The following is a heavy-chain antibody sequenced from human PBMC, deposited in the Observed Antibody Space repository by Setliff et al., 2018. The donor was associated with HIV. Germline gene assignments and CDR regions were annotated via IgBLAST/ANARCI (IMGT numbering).Heavy chain of an antibody. CDR1: GYSISSGYY. Sequence: SETLSLTCTVSGYSISSGYYWGWIRLPPGKGLEWIGEINHSGSTNYNPSLKSRVTISVDTSKNQFSLKLSSVTASDTAVYYWARSPVGTPEYYFDYWGQGTLVTVSS. CDR2: INHSGST. V-gene: IGHV4-38-2*02. CDR3: ARSPVGTPEYYFDY. J-gene: IGHJ4*02. D-gene: IGHD1-26*01.